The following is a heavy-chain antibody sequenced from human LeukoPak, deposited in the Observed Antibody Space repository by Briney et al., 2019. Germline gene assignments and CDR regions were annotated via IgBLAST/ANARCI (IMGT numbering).Heavy chain of an antibody. V-gene: IGHV3-74*01. CDR1: GFTFSSYW. CDR2: LNRDGSST. Sequence: TGGSVRLSCAASGFTFSSYWMLGVRPAPGEGLVWVLYLNRDGSSTSHAAYVKGRFTIAKDNAKNSVDLDMDSLRAEDTAVYYCASAATLGWGIVVVTAIYDYWGQGTLVTVSS. J-gene: IGHJ4*02. CDR3: ASAATLGWGIVVVTAIYDY. D-gene: IGHD2-21*02.